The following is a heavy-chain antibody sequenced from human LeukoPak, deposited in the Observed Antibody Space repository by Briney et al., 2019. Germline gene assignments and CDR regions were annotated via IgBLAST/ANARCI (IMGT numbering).Heavy chain of an antibody. CDR3: ARFHSGPSGWYVLWYFDL. V-gene: IGHV4-4*09. J-gene: IGHJ2*01. Sequence: SETLSLTCTVSGGSVSSYYWSWLRQPPGKGLEWLGYIYNSENTKYNSSLESRVTISVDTSKNQFFLKLSSVTAADTAVYYCARFHSGPSGWYVLWYFDLWGRGTLVTVSS. D-gene: IGHD6-19*01. CDR2: IYNSENT. CDR1: GGSVSSYY.